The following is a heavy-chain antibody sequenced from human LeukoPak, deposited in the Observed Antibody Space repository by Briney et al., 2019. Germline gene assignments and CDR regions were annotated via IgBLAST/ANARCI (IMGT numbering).Heavy chain of an antibody. CDR2: ISRGGNTI. J-gene: IGHJ4*02. CDR1: GFTFSDYY. CDR3: ARGNYLDY. Sequence: GVSLRLSCAASGFTFSDYYMTWSRQALGKGLEWVSYISRGGNTISYADSVKGRFTIYRDNAKNSLYLQMNSLRAEDTAVYYCARGNYLDYWGQGTLVTVSS. V-gene: IGHV3-11*01.